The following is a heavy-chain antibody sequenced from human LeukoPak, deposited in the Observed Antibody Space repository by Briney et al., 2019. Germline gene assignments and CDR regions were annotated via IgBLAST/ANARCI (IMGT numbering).Heavy chain of an antibody. V-gene: IGHV4-34*01. D-gene: IGHD3-9*01. CDR2: INHSGST. J-gene: IGHJ4*02. CDR3: ARRRYIDWLSPFDY. CDR1: GGSFSGYY. Sequence: SETLSLTCAVYGGSFSGYYWSWIRQPPGKGLEWIGEINHSGSTNYNPSLKSRVTISVDTSKNQFSLNLSSVTAADTAVYYCARRRYIDWLSPFDYWGQGTLVTVSS.